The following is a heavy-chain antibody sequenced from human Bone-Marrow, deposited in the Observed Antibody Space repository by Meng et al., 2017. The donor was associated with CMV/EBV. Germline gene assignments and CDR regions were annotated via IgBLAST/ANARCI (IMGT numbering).Heavy chain of an antibody. D-gene: IGHD1-7*01. J-gene: IGHJ6*02. CDR3: ARGPRWNYGFYYYYGMDV. CDR1: GYTFTSYD. V-gene: IGHV1-8*01. CDR2: MNPNSGNT. Sequence: ASVKVSCKASGYTFTSYDINWVRQDTGQGLEWMGWMNPNSGNTGYAQKFQGRVTMTRNTSISTAYMELSSLRSEDTAVYYCARGPRWNYGFYYYYGMDVWGQGTTVTVSS.